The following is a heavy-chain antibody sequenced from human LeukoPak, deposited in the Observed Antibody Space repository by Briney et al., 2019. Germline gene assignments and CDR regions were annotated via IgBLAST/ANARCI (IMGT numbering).Heavy chain of an antibody. D-gene: IGHD4-23*01. V-gene: IGHV3-23*01. CDR2: ISSSADST. CDR3: AKPLEKYTYGGNFDY. Sequence: GGSLRLSCEASGFTFSRYPMSWVRQAPGKGLAWVSVISSSADSTYYADSVKGRFTISRDNSKNTLYLQMNNLRAEDTAVYYCAKPLEKYTYGGNFDYWGQGILVTVSS. CDR1: GFTFSRYP. J-gene: IGHJ4*02.